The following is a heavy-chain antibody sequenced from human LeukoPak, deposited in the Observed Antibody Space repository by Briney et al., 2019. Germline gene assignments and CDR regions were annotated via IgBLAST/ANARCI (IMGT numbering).Heavy chain of an antibody. Sequence: GGSLRLSCAASGFTVSSNYMSWVRQAPGKGLEWVSVIYSGGSTYYADSVKGRFTSSRDNSKNTLYLQMNSLRAEDTAVYYCASYCGGDCYFAFDIWGQGTMVTVSS. CDR3: ASYCGGDCYFAFDI. CDR1: GFTVSSNY. D-gene: IGHD2-21*02. J-gene: IGHJ3*02. V-gene: IGHV3-53*01. CDR2: IYSGGST.